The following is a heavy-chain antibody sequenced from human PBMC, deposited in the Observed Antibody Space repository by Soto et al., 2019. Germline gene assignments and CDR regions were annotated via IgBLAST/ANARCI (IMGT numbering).Heavy chain of an antibody. CDR3: TRDRSSFMRGRIRGPYGGLDV. J-gene: IGHJ6*02. Sequence: QLVESGRGLVKPGGSLRVSCAASRFAFSSYSMHWVRQAPMKGLEWVASINSVASYVYYADSVEGRFTISRDNAKNSVYLQMNSLRAEDTAVYYCTRDRSSFMRGRIRGPYGGLDVWGQGTTVLVS. D-gene: IGHD3-10*01. CDR1: RFAFSSYS. V-gene: IGHV3-21*01. CDR2: INSVASYV.